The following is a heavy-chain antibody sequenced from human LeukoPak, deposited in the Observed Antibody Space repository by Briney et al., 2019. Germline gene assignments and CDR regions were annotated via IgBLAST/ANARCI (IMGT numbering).Heavy chain of an antibody. CDR2: ISAYNGNT. CDR1: GYTFTSYG. D-gene: IGHD2-21*02. J-gene: IGHJ4*02. CDR3: ARDPSIVVVTAHLDY. Sequence: ASVKVSCKASGYTFTSYGISWVRQAPGQGLEWMGWISAYNGNTNYAQKLQGRVTMTTDTSTSTAYMELRSLGSDDTAVYYCARDPSIVVVTAHLDYWGQGTLVTVSS. V-gene: IGHV1-18*01.